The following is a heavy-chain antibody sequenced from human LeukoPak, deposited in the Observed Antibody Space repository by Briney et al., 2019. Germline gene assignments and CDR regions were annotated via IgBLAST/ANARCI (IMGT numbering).Heavy chain of an antibody. CDR3: TRMTTGHDY. CDR2: INHSGYT. CDR1: GVSFNDYY. D-gene: IGHD4-17*01. J-gene: IGHJ4*02. V-gene: IGHV4-34*01. Sequence: PSETLSLTCAVSGVSFNDYYWSWVRQTPGKGLEWIGEINHSGYTNDSPSLKSRVTLPIDTSRKQFSLNLRSVTVADTGIYYCTRMTTGHDYWGQGTLVTVSS.